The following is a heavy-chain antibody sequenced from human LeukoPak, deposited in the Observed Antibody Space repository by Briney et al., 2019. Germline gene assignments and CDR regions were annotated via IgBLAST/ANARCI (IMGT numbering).Heavy chain of an antibody. CDR3: ARSQGPYDY. Sequence: GGSLILSCAASRFTFSSYWMNWVRQAPGKGLLWVSRINGDGSSTNYADSVKGRFTISRDNAKNTLYLQLNSLRAEDTAINYCARSQGPYDYWGQGTLVTVSS. J-gene: IGHJ4*02. CDR1: RFTFSSYW. V-gene: IGHV3-74*01. CDR2: INGDGSST.